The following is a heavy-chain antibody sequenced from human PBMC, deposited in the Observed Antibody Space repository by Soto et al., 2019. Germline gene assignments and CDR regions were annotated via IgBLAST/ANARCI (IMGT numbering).Heavy chain of an antibody. CDR3: ARETRLAAAGTNWFDP. Sequence: SVKVSCKASGGTFSSYAISWVRQAPGQGLEWMGGIIPIFGTANYAQKFQGRVTITADESTSTAYMELSSLRSEDTAVYYCARETRLAAAGTNWFDPWGQGTLVTVSS. J-gene: IGHJ5*02. CDR2: IIPIFGTA. D-gene: IGHD6-13*01. CDR1: GGTFSSYA. V-gene: IGHV1-69*13.